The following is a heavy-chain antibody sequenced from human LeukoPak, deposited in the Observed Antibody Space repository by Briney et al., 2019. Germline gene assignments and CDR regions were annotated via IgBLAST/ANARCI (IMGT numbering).Heavy chain of an antibody. Sequence: PSETLSLTCTVSGGSISSGGYYWSWIRQHPGKGLEWIGYIYYSGSTYYNPSLKSRVTISVDTSKNQFSLKLSSVTAADTAVYYCASFPLGYYYDREKPQAFDYWGQGTLVTVSS. CDR3: ASFPLGYYYDREKPQAFDY. D-gene: IGHD3-22*01. V-gene: IGHV4-31*03. CDR2: IYYSGST. CDR1: GGSISSGGYY. J-gene: IGHJ4*02.